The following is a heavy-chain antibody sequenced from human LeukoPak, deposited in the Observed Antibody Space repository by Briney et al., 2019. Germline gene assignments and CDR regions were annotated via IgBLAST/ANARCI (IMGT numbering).Heavy chain of an antibody. D-gene: IGHD3-22*01. V-gene: IGHV1-8*03. Sequence: ASVKVSCKASGYTFTSYDINWVRQATGQGLEWMGWMNPNSGNTGYAQKFQGRVTITRNTSISTAYMELSNLRSEDMAVYYCARALSDDNSGYYRNWFDPWGQGTLVTVSS. CDR2: MNPNSGNT. J-gene: IGHJ5*02. CDR3: ARALSDDNSGYYRNWFDP. CDR1: GYTFTSYD.